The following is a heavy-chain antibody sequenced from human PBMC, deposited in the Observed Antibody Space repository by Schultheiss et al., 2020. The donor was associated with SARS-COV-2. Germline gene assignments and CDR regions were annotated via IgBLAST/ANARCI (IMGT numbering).Heavy chain of an antibody. V-gene: IGHV3-7*03. J-gene: IGHJ3*02. Sequence: GGSLRLSCAASGFTFSSYWMSWVRQAPGKGLEWVANIKQDGSEKYYVDSVKGRFTISRDNAKNSLYLQMNSLRAEDTAVYYCTRPIDCGGDCSTDAFDIWGQGTMVTVSS. D-gene: IGHD2-21*02. CDR2: IKQDGSEK. CDR3: TRPIDCGGDCSTDAFDI. CDR1: GFTFSSYW.